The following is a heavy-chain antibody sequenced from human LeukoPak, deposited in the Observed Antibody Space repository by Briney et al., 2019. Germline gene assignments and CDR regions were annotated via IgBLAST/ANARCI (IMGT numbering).Heavy chain of an antibody. CDR3: AKDRGIVVVPAALYPH. CDR1: GFTFSSYA. D-gene: IGHD2-2*01. J-gene: IGHJ4*02. Sequence: GGSLRLSCAASGFTFSSYAMSWVRQGPGKGLEWVSTISGSGGSTYYADSVKGRFTISRDNSKNTLYLQMNSLRAEDTAVYYCAKDRGIVVVPAALYPHWGQGTLVTVSS. CDR2: ISGSGGST. V-gene: IGHV3-23*01.